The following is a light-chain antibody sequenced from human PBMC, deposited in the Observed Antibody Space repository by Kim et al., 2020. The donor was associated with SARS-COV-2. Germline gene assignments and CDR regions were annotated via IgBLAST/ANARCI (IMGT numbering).Light chain of an antibody. Sequence: RVTISCTGSSSNIGAGYDVHWYQQLPGTAPKLLIYGNSNRPSGVPDRFSGSKSGTSASLAITGLQAEDEADYYCQSYGSSLSGTRVFGGGTQLTVL. V-gene: IGLV1-40*01. J-gene: IGLJ3*02. CDR2: GNS. CDR1: SSNIGAGYD. CDR3: QSYGSSLSGTRV.